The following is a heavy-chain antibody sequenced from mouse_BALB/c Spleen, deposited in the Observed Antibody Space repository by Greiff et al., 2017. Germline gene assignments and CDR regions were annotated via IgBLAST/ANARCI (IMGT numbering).Heavy chain of an antibody. CDR3: ARSYGNPSGFAY. Sequence: EVMLVESGPSLVKPSQTLSLTCSVTGDSITSGYWNWIRKFPGNKLEYMGYISYSGSTYYNPSLKSRISITRDTSKNQYYLQLNSVTTEDTATYYCARSYGNPSGFAYWGQGTLVTVSA. CDR2: ISYSGST. D-gene: IGHD2-1*01. V-gene: IGHV3-8*02. CDR1: GDSITSGY. J-gene: IGHJ3*01.